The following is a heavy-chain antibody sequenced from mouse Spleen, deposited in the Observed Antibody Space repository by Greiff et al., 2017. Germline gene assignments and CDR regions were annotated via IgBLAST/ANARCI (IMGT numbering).Heavy chain of an antibody. V-gene: IGHV3-6*01. J-gene: IGHJ4*01. CDR2: ISYDGSN. Sequence: EVHLVESGPGLVKPSQSLSLTCSVTGYSITSGYSWNWIRQFPGNKLEWMGYISYDGSNNYNPSLKNRISITRNTSKNQFFLKLNSVTTEDTATYYCARPVGKVYCAMDYWGQGTSVTVSS. D-gene: IGHD1-3*01. CDR3: ARPVGKVYCAMDY. CDR1: GYSITSGYS.